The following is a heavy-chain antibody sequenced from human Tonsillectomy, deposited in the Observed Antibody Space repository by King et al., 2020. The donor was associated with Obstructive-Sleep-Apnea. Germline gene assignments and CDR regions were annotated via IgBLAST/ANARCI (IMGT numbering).Heavy chain of an antibody. CDR1: GGTFSSYA. V-gene: IGHV1-69*01. J-gene: IGHJ4*02. CDR3: AREPYSYGQNDY. D-gene: IGHD5-18*01. Sequence: VQLVESGAEVKKPGSSVKVSCKASGGTFSSYAISWVRQAPGQGLEWMGGVIPIFCTANYAKKFQGRVTITADESTSTAYMELSSLRSEDTAVYYCAREPYSYGQNDYWGQGTLVTVSS. CDR2: VIPIFCTA.